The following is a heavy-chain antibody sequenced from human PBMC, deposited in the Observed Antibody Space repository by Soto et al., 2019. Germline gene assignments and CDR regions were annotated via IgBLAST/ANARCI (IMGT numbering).Heavy chain of an antibody. J-gene: IGHJ6*02. CDR2: IMPIFGTP. D-gene: IGHD1-26*01. V-gene: IGHV1-69*12. Sequence: QVQLEQSGAEVKKPGSSVKVSCKASGGTFSNSAISWVRQAPGQGLEWMGGIMPIFGTPDYAQKFQGRVSITADESTNSAFLELSRLRSDDTAVYYCLSDKDCVQLGGHFYYILDVWGQGTTVTVSS. CDR3: LSDKDCVQLGGHFYYILDV. CDR1: GGTFSNSA.